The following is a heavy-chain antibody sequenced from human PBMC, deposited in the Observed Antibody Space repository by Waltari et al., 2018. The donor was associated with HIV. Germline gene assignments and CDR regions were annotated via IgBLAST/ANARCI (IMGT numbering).Heavy chain of an antibody. CDR2: IYTSGST. CDR3: ARDDFWSGYYQKAIDY. Sequence: QLQLQESGPGLVKPSETLSLTCTVSGGPISSYYWSWIRPPAGKGLEWIGRIYTSGSTNYNPSLKSRVTMSVDTSKNQFSLKLSSVTAADTAVYYCARDDFWSGYYQKAIDYWGQGTLVTVSS. V-gene: IGHV4-4*07. D-gene: IGHD3-3*01. CDR1: GGPISSYY. J-gene: IGHJ4*02.